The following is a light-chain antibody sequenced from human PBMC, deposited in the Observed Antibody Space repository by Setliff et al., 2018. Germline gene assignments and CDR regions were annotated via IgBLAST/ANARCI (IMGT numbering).Light chain of an antibody. CDR1: SSDIGGSDY. J-gene: IGLJ1*01. CDR3: ASYSRTTTFV. CDR2: DVN. Sequence: ALTQPASVSGSPGQSITISCTGTSSDIGGSDYVSWYQQHPGPAPRLMILDVNERPSGVSSRFSGSKSGNAASLTISGLQAEDEAIYYCASYSRTTTFVFAPGTKVTVL. V-gene: IGLV2-14*03.